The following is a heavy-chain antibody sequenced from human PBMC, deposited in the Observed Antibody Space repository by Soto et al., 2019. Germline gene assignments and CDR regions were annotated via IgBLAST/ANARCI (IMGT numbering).Heavy chain of an antibody. CDR3: ARDGCGGDCYSNY. V-gene: IGHV1-18*01. J-gene: IGHJ4*02. D-gene: IGHD2-21*01. CDR2: ISADNGNT. Sequence: ASVTVCCKASGYTFTSYGSRWVRQAPGQGLEWMGWISADNGNTNYAQKFQGRVTMATDTSTSTAYMDLRSLRSDDTAVYYCARDGCGGDCYSNYWGQGTLVTVSS. CDR1: GYTFTSYG.